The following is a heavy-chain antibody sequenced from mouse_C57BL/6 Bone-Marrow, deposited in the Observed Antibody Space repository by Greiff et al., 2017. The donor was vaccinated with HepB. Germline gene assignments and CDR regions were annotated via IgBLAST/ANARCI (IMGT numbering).Heavy chain of an antibody. CDR1: GYTFTSYG. CDR3: ARRYYCNYYAMVF. J-gene: IGHJ4*01. D-gene: IGHD2-1*01. CDR2: IYPRSGNT. V-gene: IGHV1-81*01. Sequence: QVQLQQSGAELARPGASVKLSCKASGYTFTSYGISWVKQRTGQGLEWIGEIYPRSGNTYYNEKFKGKATLTADKSSSTAYMELRSLTSEDSAVYFCARRYYCNYYAMVFWGQGTSVTVPS.